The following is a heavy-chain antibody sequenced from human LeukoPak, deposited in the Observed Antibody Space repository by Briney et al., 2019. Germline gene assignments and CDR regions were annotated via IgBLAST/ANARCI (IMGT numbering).Heavy chain of an antibody. V-gene: IGHV3-21*01. CDR2: ISSSSYI. Sequence: GGSLRLSCAASGFTFSSYTMNWVRQAPGKGGEWVSSISSSSYIYYADSVKGRFTISRDNAKNSLYLQINSLRAEDTAVYYCAREINLDYWGQGTLVTVSS. J-gene: IGHJ4*01. CDR3: AREINLDY. CDR1: GFTFSSYT.